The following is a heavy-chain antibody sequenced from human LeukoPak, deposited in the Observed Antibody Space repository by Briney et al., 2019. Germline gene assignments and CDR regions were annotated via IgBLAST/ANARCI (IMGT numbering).Heavy chain of an antibody. Sequence: GGSLRLSCAASEFTVSSNYMSWVRQAPGKGLEWVSVIYSGGSTYYADSVKGRFTISRDNSKNTLYLQMNSLRAEDTAVYYCARADTVRGFDPWGQGTLVTVSS. J-gene: IGHJ5*02. CDR3: ARADTVRGFDP. D-gene: IGHD3-10*01. V-gene: IGHV3-53*01. CDR1: EFTVSSNY. CDR2: IYSGGST.